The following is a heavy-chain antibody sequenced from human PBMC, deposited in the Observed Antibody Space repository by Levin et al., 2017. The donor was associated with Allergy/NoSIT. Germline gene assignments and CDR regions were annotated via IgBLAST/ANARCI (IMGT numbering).Heavy chain of an antibody. CDR1: GGSISNYY. CDR3: ARGLQGVVAPMGY. Sequence: SETLSLTCTVSGGSISNYYWNWIRQSPGKGLEWIGCIFYTGRVGYSPSLKSRVTISVDTSKNQFSLDLKSLTAADTAVYYCARGLQGVVAPMGYWGQGRLVTVSS. CDR2: IFYTGRV. J-gene: IGHJ4*02. V-gene: IGHV4-59*01. D-gene: IGHD3-10*01.